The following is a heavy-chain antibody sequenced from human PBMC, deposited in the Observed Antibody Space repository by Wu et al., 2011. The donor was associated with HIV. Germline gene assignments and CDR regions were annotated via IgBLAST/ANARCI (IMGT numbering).Heavy chain of an antibody. CDR1: GGTFNGHA. J-gene: IGHJ3*01. CDR3: ARERPPDSGEYGGNLFDV. D-gene: IGHD4/OR15-4a*01. CDR2: MVPMFGRL. Sequence: EVKKPGSSVKVSCKASGGTFNGHAMSWVRQAPGQGLEWMGGMVPMFGRLDYAQNSGGRVKITVDKSQTTAYMELSSLRFDDTAVYYCARERPPDSGEYGGNLFDVWGQGTMVIVSS. V-gene: IGHV1-69*06.